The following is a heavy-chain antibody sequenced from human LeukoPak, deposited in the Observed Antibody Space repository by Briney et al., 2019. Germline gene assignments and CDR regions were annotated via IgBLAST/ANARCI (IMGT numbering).Heavy chain of an antibody. J-gene: IGHJ4*02. CDR2: INHSGST. V-gene: IGHV4-39*07. CDR3: ARLAWGRLDY. CDR1: GDSVTSSHYY. D-gene: IGHD7-27*01. Sequence: PSETLSLTCSVSGDSVTSSHYYWGWIRQPPGKRMEWIGEINHSGSTNYNPSLKSRVTISVDTSKNQFSLKLSSVTAADTAVYYCARLAWGRLDYWGQGTLVTVSS.